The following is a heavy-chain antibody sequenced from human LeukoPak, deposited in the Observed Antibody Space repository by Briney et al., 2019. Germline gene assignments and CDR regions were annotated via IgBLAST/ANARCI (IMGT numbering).Heavy chain of an antibody. D-gene: IGHD3-22*01. Sequence: GASVKVSCKASGYTFTSYGISWVRQAPGQGLEWMGWINPNSGGTNYAQKFQGRVTMTRDTSISTAYMELSRLRSDDTAVYYCARPPTYYYDSSGYFPDHDAFDIWGQGTMVTVSS. CDR3: ARPPTYYYDSSGYFPDHDAFDI. V-gene: IGHV1-2*02. CDR1: GYTFTSYG. CDR2: INPNSGGT. J-gene: IGHJ3*02.